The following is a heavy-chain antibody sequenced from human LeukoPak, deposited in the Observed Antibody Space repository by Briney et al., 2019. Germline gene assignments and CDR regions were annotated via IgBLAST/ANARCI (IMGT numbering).Heavy chain of an antibody. CDR3: ARVEYSSSSGRGHFDY. V-gene: IGHV1-69*13. Sequence: ASVKVSCKASGGTFSSYAISWVRRAPGQGLEWMGGIIPIFGTANYAQKFQGRVTITADESTSTAYMELSSLRSEDTAVYYCARVEYSSSSGRGHFDYWGQGTLVTVSS. CDR2: IIPIFGTA. D-gene: IGHD6-6*01. J-gene: IGHJ4*02. CDR1: GGTFSSYA.